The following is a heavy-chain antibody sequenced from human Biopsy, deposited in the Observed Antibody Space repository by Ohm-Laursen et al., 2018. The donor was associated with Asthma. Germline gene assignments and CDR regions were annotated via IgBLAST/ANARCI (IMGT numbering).Heavy chain of an antibody. CDR3: ARKAGSCISRTCYSLDF. J-gene: IGHJ4*02. CDR2: INSVFGTT. V-gene: IGHV1-69*13. D-gene: IGHD2-2*01. Sequence: ASVKVSCKASGYTFINYAIHWVRQAPGQRLEWMGGINSVFGTTTYPQKFQDRVTITADDSTSTVYMELSSLRSEDTAVYYCARKAGSCISRTCYSLDFWGQGTLVTVSS. CDR1: GYTFINYA.